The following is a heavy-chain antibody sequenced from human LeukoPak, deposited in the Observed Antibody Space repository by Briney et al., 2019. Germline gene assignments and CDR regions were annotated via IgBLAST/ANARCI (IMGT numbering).Heavy chain of an antibody. CDR1: GGSISSSIYY. D-gene: IGHD2-15*01. Sequence: SETLSLTCTVSGGSISSSIYYWGWIRQPPGKGLEWIGNIYYSGSTYYNPSLKSRVTISVDTSKNQFSLKLTSVTAADTAVYYCARHALGYCSGGRCPIPYYYYMDVWGKGTTVTVSS. CDR2: IYYSGST. J-gene: IGHJ6*03. V-gene: IGHV4-39*01. CDR3: ARHALGYCSGGRCPIPYYYYMDV.